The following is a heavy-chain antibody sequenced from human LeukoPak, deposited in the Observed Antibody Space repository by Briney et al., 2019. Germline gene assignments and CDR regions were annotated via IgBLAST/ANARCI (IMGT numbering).Heavy chain of an antibody. CDR2: INWNGGST. D-gene: IGHD3-10*01. CDR1: GFTFDDYG. CDR3: ARASELSGTLWFGEFHYYFDD. J-gene: IGHJ4*02. V-gene: IGHV3-20*04. Sequence: WAGGSLRLSCAASGFTFDDYGMSWVRQAPGKGLEWVSGINWNGGSTGYADSVKGRFTISRDNAKNSLYLQMNSLRAEDTALYYCARASELSGTLWFGEFHYYFDDWGQGTLVTVSS.